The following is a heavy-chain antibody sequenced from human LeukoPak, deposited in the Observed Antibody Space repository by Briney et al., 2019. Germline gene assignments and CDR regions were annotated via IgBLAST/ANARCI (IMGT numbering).Heavy chain of an antibody. CDR3: GNHDYSDYY. J-gene: IGHJ4*02. D-gene: IGHD4-11*01. Sequence: HPGRSLRLSCAASGFTFSSYGMHWVRQAPGKGLEWVAVISYDGSNKYYADSVKGRFTISRDNAKSTVYLQMNSLRVEDTAVYYCGNHDYSDYYGGQGTLVTVSS. V-gene: IGHV3-30*03. CDR2: ISYDGSNK. CDR1: GFTFSSYG.